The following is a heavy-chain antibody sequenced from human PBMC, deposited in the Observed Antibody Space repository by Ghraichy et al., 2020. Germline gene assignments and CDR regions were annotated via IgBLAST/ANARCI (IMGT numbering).Heavy chain of an antibody. Sequence: GGSLRLSCAASGFTFSSYGMHWVRQAPGKGLEWVAVIWYDGSYKYYADSVKGRFTISRDNSKNTLYLQMNSLRAEDTAVYYCARGRNYYDSSGCYPQTFDYWGQGTLVTVSS. CDR3: ARGRNYYDSSGCYPQTFDY. CDR1: GFTFSSYG. D-gene: IGHD3-22*01. V-gene: IGHV3-33*01. J-gene: IGHJ4*02. CDR2: IWYDGSYK.